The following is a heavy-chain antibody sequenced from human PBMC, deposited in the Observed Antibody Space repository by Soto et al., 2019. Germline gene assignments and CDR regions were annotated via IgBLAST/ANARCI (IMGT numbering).Heavy chain of an antibody. CDR2: IYYSGST. CDR1: GGSISSSSYY. D-gene: IGHD3-3*01. Sequence: SETLSLTCTVSGGSISSSSYYWGWIRQPPGKGLEWIGSIYYSGSTYYNPSLKSRVTISVDTSKNQFSLKLSSVTAADTAVYYCARQVYYDFWSGYYYYMDVWGKGTTVTVSS. J-gene: IGHJ6*03. V-gene: IGHV4-39*01. CDR3: ARQVYYDFWSGYYYYMDV.